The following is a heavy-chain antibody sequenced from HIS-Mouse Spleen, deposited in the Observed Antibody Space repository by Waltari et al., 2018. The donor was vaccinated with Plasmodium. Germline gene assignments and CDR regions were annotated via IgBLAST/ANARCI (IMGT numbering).Heavy chain of an antibody. D-gene: IGHD3-9*01. J-gene: IGHJ3*02. CDR3: ARAPIRDAFDI. Sequence: QVQLQQWGAGLLKPSETLSLTCAVYGGSFSGYYWGWTRQPPGKGLEWIGEINHSGSTNYNPSLKSRVTISVDTSKNQFSLKLSSVTAADTAVYYCARAPIRDAFDIWGQGTMVTVSS. CDR2: INHSGST. V-gene: IGHV4-34*01. CDR1: GGSFSGYY.